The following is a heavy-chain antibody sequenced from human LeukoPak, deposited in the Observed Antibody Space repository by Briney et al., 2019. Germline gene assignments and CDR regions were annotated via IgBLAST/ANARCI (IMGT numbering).Heavy chain of an antibody. CDR3: AKDRELWFGELLN. CDR1: GFTFSSYG. V-gene: IGHV3-30*02. Sequence: PGGSLRLSCAASGFTFSSYGMHWVRQAPGKGLEWVAFIRYDGSNKYYADSVKGRFTISRDNSKNTLYLQMNSLRAEDTAVYYCAKDRELWFGELLNWGQGTLVTVSS. CDR2: IRYDGSNK. D-gene: IGHD3-10*01. J-gene: IGHJ4*02.